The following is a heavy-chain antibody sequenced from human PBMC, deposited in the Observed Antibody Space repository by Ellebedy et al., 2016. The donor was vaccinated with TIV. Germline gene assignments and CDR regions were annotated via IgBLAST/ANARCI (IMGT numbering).Heavy chain of an antibody. D-gene: IGHD3/OR15-3a*01. CDR2: IHRDGSDT. CDR1: GFTFTNHW. Sequence: PGGSLRLSCAASGFTFTNHWMHWVRQAPGKGLVWVSSIHRDGSDTNYAGSVDGRFTISRDNPKNTLYLQMNSLRGEDMAVYYCVRGGGLDAGLLTATPFDYWGQGTLVTVSS. V-gene: IGHV3-74*01. CDR3: VRGGGLDAGLLTATPFDY. J-gene: IGHJ4*02.